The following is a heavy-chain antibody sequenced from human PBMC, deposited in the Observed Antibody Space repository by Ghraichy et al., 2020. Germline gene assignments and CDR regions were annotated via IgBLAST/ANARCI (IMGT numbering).Heavy chain of an antibody. Sequence: GGSLRLSCAASGFTFGSYDMSWVRQAPGKGLEWVSIIDGSGGSAYYANSVKGRFTISRDNSKNTLYLQMSSLRAEDTAVYYCAKGVLRGWLSSLPHYYYGMDVWGQGTTVSVSS. J-gene: IGHJ6*02. D-gene: IGHD5-12*01. CDR2: IDGSGGSA. CDR1: GFTFGSYD. CDR3: AKGVLRGWLSSLPHYYYGMDV. V-gene: IGHV3-23*01.